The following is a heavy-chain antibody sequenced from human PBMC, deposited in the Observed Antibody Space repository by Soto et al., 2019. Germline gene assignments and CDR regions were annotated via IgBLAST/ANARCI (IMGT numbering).Heavy chain of an antibody. CDR1: GFTFSSNW. Sequence: PGGSLRLSCVGSGFTFSSNWMTWVRQAPGKGLEWVANIRQDGSEINYVDPVKGRFTISRDNTKNSLYLQMNSLRAEDTAIYYCAREVVVSRGASYFGYWGPGTLVTVSS. CDR2: IRQDGSEI. J-gene: IGHJ4*02. CDR3: AREVVVSRGASYFGY. D-gene: IGHD2-2*01. V-gene: IGHV3-7*04.